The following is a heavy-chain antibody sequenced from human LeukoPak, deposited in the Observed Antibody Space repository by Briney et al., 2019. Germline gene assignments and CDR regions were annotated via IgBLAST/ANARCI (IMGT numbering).Heavy chain of an antibody. V-gene: IGHV3-21*01. CDR3: ARGRDGSQSPIDD. J-gene: IGHJ4*02. CDR1: GVQMSNYA. CDR2: ISSSSSYI. D-gene: IGHD5-24*01. Sequence: GGSLRLSCMVSGVQMSNYAMTWVRQVPGKGLEWVSSISSSSSYIYYADSMRGRFTISRDNAKNSLYLQMNSLRAEDTAVYYCARGRDGSQSPIDDWGQGTLVTVSS.